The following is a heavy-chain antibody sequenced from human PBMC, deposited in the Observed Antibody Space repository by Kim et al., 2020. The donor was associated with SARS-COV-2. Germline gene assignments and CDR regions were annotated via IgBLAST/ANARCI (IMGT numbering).Heavy chain of an antibody. D-gene: IGHD6-25*01. V-gene: IGHV3-64D*09. J-gene: IGHJ4*02. Sequence: ADSGKGSFTISRDNSKNTLYLQMSSLRAEDTAVYYCVKGGRLAAAGRFDYWGQGTLVTVSS. CDR3: VKGGRLAAAGRFDY.